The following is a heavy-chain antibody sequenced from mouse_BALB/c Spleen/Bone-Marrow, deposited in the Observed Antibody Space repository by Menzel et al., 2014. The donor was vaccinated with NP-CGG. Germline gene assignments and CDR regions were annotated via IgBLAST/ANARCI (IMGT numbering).Heavy chain of an antibody. D-gene: IGHD2-2*01. J-gene: IGHJ3*01. Sequence: LKQSGSELVRPGASVKLSCKASGYTFTSYWMRWVKQRPGQGLEWIGNIYPGSGSTNYDEKFKSKATLTVDTSSSTAYMQLSSLTSEDSAVYYCTIWFPFAYWGQGTLVTVSA. CDR1: GYTFTSYW. CDR3: TIWFPFAY. V-gene: IGHV1S22*01. CDR2: IYPGSGST.